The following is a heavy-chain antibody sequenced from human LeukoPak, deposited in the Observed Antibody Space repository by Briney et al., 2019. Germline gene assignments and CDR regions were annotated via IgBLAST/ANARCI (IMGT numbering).Heavy chain of an antibody. D-gene: IGHD3-22*01. Sequence: GGSLRLSCTASGFTFGDYAMSWVRQAPGKGLEWVSAISASGASTYYADSVKGRFTISRDNSKNTLYLQMNSLRAEDTAVYYCAKGEGDRSGYYHDTFDIWGQGTMVTVSS. CDR1: GFTFGDYA. CDR2: ISASGAST. CDR3: AKGEGDRSGYYHDTFDI. J-gene: IGHJ3*02. V-gene: IGHV3-23*01.